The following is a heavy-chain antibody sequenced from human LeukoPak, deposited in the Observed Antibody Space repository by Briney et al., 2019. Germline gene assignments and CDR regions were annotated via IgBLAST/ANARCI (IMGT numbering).Heavy chain of an antibody. D-gene: IGHD3-10*01. CDR1: GYTFTDYY. Sequence: ASVKVSCKASGYTFTDYYVHWVRQTPGQGLEWMGWINPNSGGTKYAQNFQGRVTMTRDTSISTAYMELSRLRSDDTAVYYCARERREFFDYWGQGTLVTVSS. CDR3: ARERREFFDY. CDR2: INPNSGGT. J-gene: IGHJ4*02. V-gene: IGHV1-2*02.